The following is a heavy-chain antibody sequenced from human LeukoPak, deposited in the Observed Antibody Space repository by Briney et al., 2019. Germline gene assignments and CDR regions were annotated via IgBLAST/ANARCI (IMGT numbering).Heavy chain of an antibody. Sequence: SETLSLTCAVSGGSFSGYYWSWIRQPPGKGLEWIGEINHSGSTNYNPSLKSRVTISVDTSKNQFSLKLSSVTAADTAVYYCARGSAAYYFDYWGQGTLVTVSS. CDR1: GGSFSGYY. CDR3: ARGSAAYYFDY. CDR2: INHSGST. V-gene: IGHV4-34*01. J-gene: IGHJ4*02.